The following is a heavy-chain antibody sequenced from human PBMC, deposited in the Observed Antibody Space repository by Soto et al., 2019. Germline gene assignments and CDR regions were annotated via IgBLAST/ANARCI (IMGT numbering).Heavy chain of an antibody. J-gene: IGHJ6*02. V-gene: IGHV3-30-3*01. CDR1: GFTFSSYA. D-gene: IGHD3-16*02. Sequence: QVQLVESGGGVVQPGRSLRLSCAASGFTFSSYAMHWVRQAPGKGLEWVAVISYDGSNKYYADSVKGRFTISRDNSKNTLYLQMNSLRAEDTAVYYCARDRGYRNYYYYGMDVWGQGTTVTVSS. CDR2: ISYDGSNK. CDR3: ARDRGYRNYYYYGMDV.